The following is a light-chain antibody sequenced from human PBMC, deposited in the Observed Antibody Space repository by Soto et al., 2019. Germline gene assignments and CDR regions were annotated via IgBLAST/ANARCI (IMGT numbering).Light chain of an antibody. V-gene: IGLV1-40*01. CDR1: SSNIGAGYD. CDR3: QSFDSSLGGSV. CDR2: GIS. Sequence: QSVLAQPPSVSGAPGQRVTISCTGGSSNIGAGYDVHWYRQLPGTAPTLLIFGISNRPSGVPDRFSGSRSGASVSLAISGLQAEDEADYYCQSFDSSLGGSVFRGGTKLTVL. J-gene: IGLJ2*01.